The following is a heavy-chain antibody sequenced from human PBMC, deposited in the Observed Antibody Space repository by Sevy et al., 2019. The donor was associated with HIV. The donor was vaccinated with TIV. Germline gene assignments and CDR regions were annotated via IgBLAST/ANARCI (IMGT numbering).Heavy chain of an antibody. CDR3: ASPLAAGY. CDR2: INSDGSMT. D-gene: IGHD6-25*01. CDR1: GLIFSKYW. V-gene: IGHV3-74*01. J-gene: IGHJ4*02. Sequence: GGCLRLSCVASGLIFSKYWMYWVRQVPGKGLVWVSRINSDGSMTRYADSVKGRFTISRDNAKNMLYLQMNSLTAEDTALYYCASPLAAGYWGQGTLVTVSS.